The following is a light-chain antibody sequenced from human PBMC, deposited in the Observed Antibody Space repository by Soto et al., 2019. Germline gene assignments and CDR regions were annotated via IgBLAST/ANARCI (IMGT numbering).Light chain of an antibody. Sequence: DVQVTQSPASLSASVGDRVTITCRASQSISSYLNWYQQKPGKAPKLLIYAESSLQSGVPPRFSGSGSGTDFSLTISSLQPEDFATYYCQKSYSTPIIFGQGTRLEIK. CDR2: AES. CDR1: QSISSY. CDR3: QKSYSTPII. V-gene: IGKV1-39*01. J-gene: IGKJ5*01.